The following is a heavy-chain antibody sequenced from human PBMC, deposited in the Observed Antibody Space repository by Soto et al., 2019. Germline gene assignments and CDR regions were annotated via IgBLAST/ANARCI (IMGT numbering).Heavy chain of an antibody. Sequence: QVQLVQSGAEVKKSGASVKVSCKASGYTFTSYGISWVRQAPGQGLEWMGWISAYNGNTNYAQKLQGRVTMTTDTSTSTAYMELRSLRSDDTAVYYCARADIVVVPAAILQYYYYMDVWGKGTTVTVSS. CDR2: ISAYNGNT. D-gene: IGHD2-2*01. J-gene: IGHJ6*03. CDR1: GYTFTSYG. V-gene: IGHV1-18*01. CDR3: ARADIVVVPAAILQYYYYMDV.